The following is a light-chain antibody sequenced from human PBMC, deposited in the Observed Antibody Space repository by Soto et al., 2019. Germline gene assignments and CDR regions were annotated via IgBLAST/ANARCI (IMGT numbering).Light chain of an antibody. CDR3: QQSSSAPLT. CDR1: QSISTY. Sequence: DIQMTQSPSSLSASEGDRATITCRASQSISTYLNWYQQKPGKAPKLLIYAASSLQSGVPSRFSGSGSGTEFTLTISSLQPEDFAIYYCQQSSSAPLTFGPGTKVDIK. J-gene: IGKJ3*01. CDR2: AAS. V-gene: IGKV1-39*01.